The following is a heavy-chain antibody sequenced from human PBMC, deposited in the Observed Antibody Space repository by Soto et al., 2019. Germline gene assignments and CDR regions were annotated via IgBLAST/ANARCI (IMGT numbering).Heavy chain of an antibody. J-gene: IGHJ4*02. CDR2: INWNSGNI. Sequence: EVQLVESGGGLVQPGGSLRLSCAASGFTFNDYAMHWVRQAPGKGLDWVSGINWNSGNIGYADSVKGRFTISRVRAKNYIYLQMNSLRAEDTALYYCAKGGSSSGRYSDYWGQGTLVTVSS. CDR1: GFTFNDYA. V-gene: IGHV3-9*01. D-gene: IGHD6-6*01. CDR3: AKGGSSSGRYSDY.